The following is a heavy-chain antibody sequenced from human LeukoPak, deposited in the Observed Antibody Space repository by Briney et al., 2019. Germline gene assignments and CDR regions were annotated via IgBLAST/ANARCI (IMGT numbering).Heavy chain of an antibody. CDR2: ISSNGGST. CDR3: ARDKIALSTRSSWYYFDY. D-gene: IGHD6-13*01. Sequence: GGSLRLSCAASGFTFSSYAMHWVRQAPVKGLEYVSAISSNGGSTYYANSVKGRFTISRDNSKNTLYLQMGSLRAEDMAVYYCARDKIALSTRSSWYYFDYWGQGTLVTVSS. V-gene: IGHV3-64*01. J-gene: IGHJ4*02. CDR1: GFTFSSYA.